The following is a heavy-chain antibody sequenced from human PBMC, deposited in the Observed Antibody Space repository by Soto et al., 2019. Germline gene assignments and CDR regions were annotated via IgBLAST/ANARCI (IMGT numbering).Heavy chain of an antibody. CDR3: ARDLSSDYGMDV. J-gene: IGHJ6*02. CDR2: IYSGGST. V-gene: IGHV3-66*01. Sequence: ESGGGLVQPGGSLRLSCAASGFTVSSNYMSWVRQAPGKGLEWVSVIYSGGSTYYADSVKGRFTISRDNSKNTLYLQMNSLRAEDTAVYYCARDLSSDYGMDVWGQGTTVTVSS. CDR1: GFTVSSNY.